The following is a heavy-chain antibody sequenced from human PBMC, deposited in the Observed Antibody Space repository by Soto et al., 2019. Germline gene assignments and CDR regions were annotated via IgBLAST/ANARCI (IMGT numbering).Heavy chain of an antibody. Sequence: GGSLRLSCAASGFTFSSYSMNWVRQAPGKGLEWVSSISSSSSYIYYADSVKGRFTISRDNAKNSLYLQMNSLRAEDTAVYYCARDADPSGDYDVSLPGSNDYWGQGTLVTVSS. CDR3: ARDADPSGDYDVSLPGSNDY. J-gene: IGHJ4*02. V-gene: IGHV3-21*01. CDR2: ISSSSSYI. CDR1: GFTFSSYS. D-gene: IGHD4-17*01.